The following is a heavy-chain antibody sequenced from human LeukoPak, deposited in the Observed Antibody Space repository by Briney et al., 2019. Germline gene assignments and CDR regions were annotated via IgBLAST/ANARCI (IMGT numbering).Heavy chain of an antibody. CDR3: VRGPAAMGWFDP. CDR1: GFTFSSYW. V-gene: IGHV3-74*01. Sequence: PGGSLRLSCAASGFTFSSYWMHWVRQAPGKGLVWVSRINSDGSTTDYADSVKGRFTISRDNAKNTLYLQMNSLRAEDTAVYYCVRGPAAMGWFDPWGQGTLVTVSS. J-gene: IGHJ5*02. D-gene: IGHD2-2*01. CDR2: INSDGSTT.